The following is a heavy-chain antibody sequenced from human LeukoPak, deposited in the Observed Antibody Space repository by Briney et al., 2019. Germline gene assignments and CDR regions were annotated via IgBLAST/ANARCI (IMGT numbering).Heavy chain of an antibody. CDR1: GYTFTGYY. V-gene: IGHV1-8*02. D-gene: IGHD3-9*01. J-gene: IGHJ4*02. CDR2: INPNSGNT. CDR3: ARADILTGYYTVDY. Sequence: GASVKVSCKASGYTFTGYYMHWVRQAPGQGLEWMGWINPNSGNTGYAQKFQGRVTMTRNTSISTAYMELSSLRSEDTAVYYCARADILTGYYTVDYWGQGTLVTVSS.